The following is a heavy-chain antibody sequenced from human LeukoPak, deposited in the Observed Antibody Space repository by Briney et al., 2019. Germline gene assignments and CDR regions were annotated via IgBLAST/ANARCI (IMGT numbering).Heavy chain of an antibody. CDR1: GYTFTSYY. V-gene: IGHV1-46*01. D-gene: IGHD2-2*02. CDR3: ATGDCSSTSCYTNYYYYGMDV. CDR2: INPSGGST. J-gene: IGHJ6*02. Sequence: GASVKVSCKASGYTFTSYYMHWVRQAPGQGLEWMGIINPSGGSTSYAQKFQGRVTMTRDTSTSTVYMELSSLRSEDTAVYYCATGDCSSTSCYTNYYYYGMDVWGQGTTVTVSS.